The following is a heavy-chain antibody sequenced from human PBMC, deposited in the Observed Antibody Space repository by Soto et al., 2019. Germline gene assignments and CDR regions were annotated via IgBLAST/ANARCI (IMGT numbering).Heavy chain of an antibody. J-gene: IGHJ5*02. Sequence: ASVKVSCKAPADTFTSYYIHWVRQAPGHGLEWMGIINPNGGSTRFAQTFQGRITMTTDTSKNQFSLKLSSVTAADTAVYYCARVRGYSSGWTDRNGGWGRNWFDPWGQGTLVTVSS. D-gene: IGHD6-19*01. CDR2: INPNGGST. CDR3: ARVRGYSSGWTDRNGGWGRNWFDP. V-gene: IGHV1-46*01. CDR1: ADTFTSYY.